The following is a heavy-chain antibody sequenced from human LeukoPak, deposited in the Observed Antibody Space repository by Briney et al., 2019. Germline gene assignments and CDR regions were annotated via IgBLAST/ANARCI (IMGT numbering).Heavy chain of an antibody. D-gene: IGHD5-18*01. CDR2: IYYSGST. Sequence: SETLSLTCTVSGGSISSSSYYWGWIRQPPGKGLEWIGSIYYSGSTYYNPSLKSRVTISVDTSKNQFSLKLSSVTAADTAVYYCARGGRRYSYGHVGDYWGQGTLVTVSS. V-gene: IGHV4-39*07. J-gene: IGHJ4*02. CDR3: ARGGRRYSYGHVGDY. CDR1: GGSISSSSYY.